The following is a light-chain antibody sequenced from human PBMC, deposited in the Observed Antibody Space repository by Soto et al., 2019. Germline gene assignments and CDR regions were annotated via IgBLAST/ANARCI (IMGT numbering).Light chain of an antibody. CDR2: EVS. J-gene: IGLJ1*01. CDR3: SSYTSSSTRV. V-gene: IGLV2-14*01. Sequence: QSALTQPASVSGSPGQSITISCTGTSSDVGGYNYFSWYQQHPGKAPKLMIYEVSNRPSGVSNRFSGSKSGNTASLTISGLQAEDEADYYCSSYTSSSTRVFGTGTKLTVL. CDR1: SSDVGGYNY.